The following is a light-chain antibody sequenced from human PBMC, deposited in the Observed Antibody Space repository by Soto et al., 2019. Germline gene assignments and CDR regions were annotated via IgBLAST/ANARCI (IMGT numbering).Light chain of an antibody. CDR3: QQYNSYSGYT. V-gene: IGKV1-5*01. Sequence: DIQMTQSPSTLSASVGDRVTITCRARQSISRWLAWYQQKPGKAPKFLIYDASNLQSGVPSRFSGSGSGTEFTLTISSLQPDDFATYYCQQYNSYSGYTFGQGTKLEIK. CDR1: QSISRW. J-gene: IGKJ2*01. CDR2: DAS.